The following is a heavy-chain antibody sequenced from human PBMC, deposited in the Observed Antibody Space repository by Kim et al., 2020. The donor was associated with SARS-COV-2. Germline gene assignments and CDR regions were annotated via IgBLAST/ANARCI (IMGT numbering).Heavy chain of an antibody. J-gene: IGHJ4*02. CDR1: EFSVSTKT. CDR3: AGDNYNNYWYKY. Sequence: GGSLRLSCAASEFSVSTKTMTWVRQAPGKGLKWVSIIYRNGTTYYADSVKGRFTTSRDTSKNTLYLQMDNLRADDTAVYYCAGDNYNNYWYKYWGQGTLVTVSA. CDR2: IYRNGTT. V-gene: IGHV3-53*01. D-gene: IGHD1-20*01.